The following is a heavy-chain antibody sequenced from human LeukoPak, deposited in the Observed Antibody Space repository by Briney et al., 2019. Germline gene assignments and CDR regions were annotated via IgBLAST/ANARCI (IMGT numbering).Heavy chain of an antibody. J-gene: IGHJ4*02. D-gene: IGHD4-17*01. CDR1: GGSIRSSSYY. V-gene: IGHV4-39*01. Sequence: SETLSLTCTVSGGSIRSSSYYWGWIRQPPGKGLEWIGSIQYSGSTYYNPSLKSRVTISVDTSKSQLSLKLSSVIAADTAVYYCARTWLTVTTDYWGQGTLVTVSS. CDR3: ARTWLTVTTDY. CDR2: IQYSGST.